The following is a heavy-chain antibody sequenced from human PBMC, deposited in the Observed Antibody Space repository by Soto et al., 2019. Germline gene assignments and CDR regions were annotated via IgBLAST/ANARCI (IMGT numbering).Heavy chain of an antibody. CDR3: ARAGAYYDFWSGYYTDNWFDP. CDR1: GYTFTSYD. V-gene: IGHV1-8*01. CDR2: MNPNSGNT. D-gene: IGHD3-3*01. Sequence: QVQLVQSGAEVKKPGASVKVSCKASGYTFTSYDINWVRQATGQGLEWIGWMNPNSGNTGYAQKFQGRVTMTRNTSISTAYMELSSLRSEDTAVYYCARAGAYYDFWSGYYTDNWFDPWGQGTLVTVSS. J-gene: IGHJ5*02.